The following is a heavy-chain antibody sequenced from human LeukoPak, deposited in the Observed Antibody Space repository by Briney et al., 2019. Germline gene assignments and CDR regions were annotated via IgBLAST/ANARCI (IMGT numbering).Heavy chain of an antibody. CDR3: AREGDDY. CDR1: GGSVSGYY. J-gene: IGHJ4*02. V-gene: IGHV4-34*01. Sequence: SETLSLTCAVYGGSVSGYYWSWIRQPPGKGLEWIGEINHSGSTNYNPSLKGRVTISIDTSKNQFSLKLSSVTAADTAVYYCAREGDDYWGQGTLVTVSS. CDR2: INHSGST.